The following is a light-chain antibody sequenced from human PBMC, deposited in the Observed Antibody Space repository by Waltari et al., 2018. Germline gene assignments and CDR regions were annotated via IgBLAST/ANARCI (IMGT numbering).Light chain of an antibody. CDR1: QNIKSY. CDR3: QQSHSAPLT. CDR2: SAS. Sequence: IQMTQSPSSLSASVGDRVTLTCRASQNIKSYVNWYQQHPGKAPKVLIYSASTLQSGFSSRFRGRGSGTEFTLTISSLQPEDFATYYCQQSHSAPLTFGGGTRVDFK. J-gene: IGKJ4*01. V-gene: IGKV1-39*01.